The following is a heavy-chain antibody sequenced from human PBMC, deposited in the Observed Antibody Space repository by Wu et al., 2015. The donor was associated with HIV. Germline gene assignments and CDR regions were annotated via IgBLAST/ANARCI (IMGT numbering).Heavy chain of an antibody. D-gene: IGHD6-13*01. CDR1: GYTFTGYY. CDR2: INPNSGGT. CDR3: AAVGSSSWLPHYYYGMDV. J-gene: IGHJ6*02. Sequence: QVQLVQSGAEVKKPGASVKVSCKASGYTFTGYYMHWVRQAPGQGLEWMGWINPNSGGTNYAQKFQGRVTMTRDTSISTAYMELSRLRSDDTAVYYCAAVGSSSWLPHYYYGMDVWGQGTTVTVSS. V-gene: IGHV1-2*02.